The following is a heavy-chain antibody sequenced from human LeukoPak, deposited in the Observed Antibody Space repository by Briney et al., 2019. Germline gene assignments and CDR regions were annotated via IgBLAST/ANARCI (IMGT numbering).Heavy chain of an antibody. Sequence: GGSLRLSCAASGFTFSSYSMNWVRQAPGKGLEWVSSISSSSSYIYYADSVKGRFTISRDNAKNSQYMQMNSLRAEDTAVYYCARDGQDIVVVPAGGYYYYYMDVWGKGTTVTVSS. CDR3: ARDGQDIVVVPAGGYYYYYMDV. V-gene: IGHV3-21*01. J-gene: IGHJ6*03. CDR2: ISSSSSYI. CDR1: GFTFSSYS. D-gene: IGHD2-2*01.